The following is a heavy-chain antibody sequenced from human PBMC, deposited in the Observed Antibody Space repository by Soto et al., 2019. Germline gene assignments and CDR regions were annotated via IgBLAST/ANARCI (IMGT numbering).Heavy chain of an antibody. CDR2: IYYSGST. CDR1: GASISSSSYY. CDR3: ARHANPDIVVVPAAIDGMDV. Sequence: ETRCPSCPVSGASISSSSYYWGWIREPPGKGLEWIGSIYYSGSTYYNPSLKSRVTISVDTSKNQFSLKLSSVTAADTAVYYCARHANPDIVVVPAAIDGMDVWGQGTTVTVYS. D-gene: IGHD2-2*02. J-gene: IGHJ6*02. V-gene: IGHV4-39*01.